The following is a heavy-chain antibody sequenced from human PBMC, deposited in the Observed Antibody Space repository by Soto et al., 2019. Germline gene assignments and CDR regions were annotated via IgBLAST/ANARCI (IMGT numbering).Heavy chain of an antibody. D-gene: IGHD1-26*01. CDR3: MRGGWGDSPIDY. CDR1: GYTFSAYY. CDR2: INPSNEIT. Sequence: ASVKVSCKTSGYTFSAYYVHWARRAPGRGFQWLGWINPSNEITTFSEFFQGRITLTRDTSTNTVHWEFNMLRSDYPAVYCWMRGGWGDSPIDYWGQGTQVTVSS. J-gene: IGHJ4*02. V-gene: IGHV1-2*02.